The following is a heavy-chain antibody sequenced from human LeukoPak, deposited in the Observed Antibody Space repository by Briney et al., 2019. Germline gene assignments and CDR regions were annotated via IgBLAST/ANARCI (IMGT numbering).Heavy chain of an antibody. J-gene: IGHJ4*02. D-gene: IGHD5-24*01. CDR2: IKQDGSEK. Sequence: GGSLRLSCVGSGFTFSDYRMSWVRQAPGKGLEWVANIKQDGSEKDYVDALKGRFTISRDNAKNSLYLQMNSLRAEDTAVYYCARWLELMRNFDWWGQGTLVTASS. CDR1: GFTFSDYR. CDR3: ARWLELMRNFDW. V-gene: IGHV3-7*01.